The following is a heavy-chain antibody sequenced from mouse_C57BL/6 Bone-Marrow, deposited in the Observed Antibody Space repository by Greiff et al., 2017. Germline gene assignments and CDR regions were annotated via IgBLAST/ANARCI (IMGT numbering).Heavy chain of an antibody. Sequence: EVKLQESGPGLVKPSQSLSLTCSVTGYSITSGYYWNWIRQFPGNKLEWMGYISYDGSNNYNPSLKNRISITRDTSKNQFCLKLNSVTTEDTATYYCAIMVTSYFDYWGQGTTLTVSS. D-gene: IGHD2-2*01. CDR2: ISYDGSN. V-gene: IGHV3-6*01. CDR1: GYSITSGYY. CDR3: AIMVTSYFDY. J-gene: IGHJ2*01.